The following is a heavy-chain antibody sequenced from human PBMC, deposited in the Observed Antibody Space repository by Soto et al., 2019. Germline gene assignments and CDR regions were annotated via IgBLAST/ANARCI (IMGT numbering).Heavy chain of an antibody. J-gene: IGHJ4*02. CDR3: ATCIAARPTDY. Sequence: GESLKISCAASGFTFSSYAMSWVRQAPGKGLEWVSAISGSGGSTYYADSVKGRFTISRDNSKNTLYLQMNSLRAEDTAVYYCATCIAARPTDYWGQGTLVTVSS. CDR2: ISGSGGST. D-gene: IGHD6-6*01. V-gene: IGHV3-23*01. CDR1: GFTFSSYA.